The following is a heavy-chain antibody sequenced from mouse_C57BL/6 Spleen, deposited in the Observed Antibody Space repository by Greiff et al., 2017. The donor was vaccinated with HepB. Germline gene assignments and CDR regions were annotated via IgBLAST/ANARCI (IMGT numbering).Heavy chain of an antibody. V-gene: IGHV1-82*01. CDR3: ARWSTTVNSFDY. Sequence: QVQLQQSGPELVKPGASVKISCKASGYAFSSYWMNWVKQRPGKGLEWIGRIYPGDGDTNYNGKFKGKATLTADKSSSTAYMQLSSLTSEDSAVYCGARWSTTVNSFDYWGQGTTLTVSS. CDR2: IYPGDGDT. D-gene: IGHD1-1*01. CDR1: GYAFSSYW. J-gene: IGHJ2*01.